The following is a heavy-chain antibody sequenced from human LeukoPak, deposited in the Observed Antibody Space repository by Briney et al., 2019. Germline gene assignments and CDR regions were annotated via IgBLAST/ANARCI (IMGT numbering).Heavy chain of an antibody. V-gene: IGHV1-2*02. D-gene: IGHD6-19*01. Sequence: ASVKVSCKASGYTFTDYYMHWVRQAPGQGLEWMGWINPNSGGTNYAQKFQGRVTLTRDTSITTAYMELSRLRSDDTAVYCCARLSIAVAGTWGQGTLVTVSS. CDR2: INPNSGGT. J-gene: IGHJ4*02. CDR3: ARLSIAVAGT. CDR1: GYTFTDYY.